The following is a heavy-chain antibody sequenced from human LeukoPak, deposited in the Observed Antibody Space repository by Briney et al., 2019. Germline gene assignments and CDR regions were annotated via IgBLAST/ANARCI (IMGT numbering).Heavy chain of an antibody. CDR2: INPSGGST. Sequence: ASVKVSCKASGYTFITYYIHWVRQAPGQGLEWMGVINPSGGSTTYAQKFQGRVTMTRDTSTSTVHMDLSSLRSEDTAVYYCARVYSWNGYFDFWGQGTLVTVSS. CDR1: GYTFITYY. D-gene: IGHD1-1*01. J-gene: IGHJ4*02. CDR3: ARVYSWNGYFDF. V-gene: IGHV1-46*01.